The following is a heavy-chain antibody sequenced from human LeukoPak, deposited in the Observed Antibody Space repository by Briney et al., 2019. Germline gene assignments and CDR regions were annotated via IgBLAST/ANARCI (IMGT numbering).Heavy chain of an antibody. J-gene: IGHJ4*02. CDR2: MNPNGGNT. D-gene: IGHD6-19*01. CDR1: GYTFTSYD. CDR3: ARGGRSNGFYGRGSEGL. V-gene: IGHV1-8*01. Sequence: GASVKVSCKASGYTFTSYDINWVRQATGQGLEWMGWMNPNGGNTGCAQKFQGRFTMTRNTSINTAYMELSSLRSEDSAVYYCARGGRSNGFYGRGSEGLWGQGTLVTVSS.